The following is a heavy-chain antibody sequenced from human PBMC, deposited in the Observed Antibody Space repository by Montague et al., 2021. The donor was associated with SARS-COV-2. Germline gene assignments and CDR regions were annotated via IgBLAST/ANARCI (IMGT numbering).Heavy chain of an antibody. Sequence: SETLSLTCTVSGDSISSSSYNWGWIRQPPGKGLEWIGSVHYSGRHYYNTSLKNRVTIYVDTSKNQLSLKLSSVTAADTAVYYCTRHVHMTWPEPSPGFDYWGQGTLVTVSS. J-gene: IGHJ4*02. V-gene: IGHV4-39*01. CDR3: TRHVHMTWPEPSPGFDY. CDR1: GDSISSSSYN. CDR2: VHYSGRH. D-gene: IGHD1-1*01.